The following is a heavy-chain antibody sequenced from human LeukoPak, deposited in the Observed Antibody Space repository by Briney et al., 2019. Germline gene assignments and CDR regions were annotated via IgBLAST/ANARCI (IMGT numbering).Heavy chain of an antibody. CDR1: GGSPSSYY. D-gene: IGHD3-3*01. CDR3: ARVESGYSFRHYYYYMDV. V-gene: IGHV4-4*07. J-gene: IGHJ6*03. Sequence: SETLSLTCTVSGGSPSSYYCSWIRPPAGKGLGWIGRIYTSGGTNYNPSLKSRVTMSVDTSKNQFSLKLSSVTAADTAVYYCARVESGYSFRHYYYYMDVWGKGTTVTVSS. CDR2: IYTSGGT.